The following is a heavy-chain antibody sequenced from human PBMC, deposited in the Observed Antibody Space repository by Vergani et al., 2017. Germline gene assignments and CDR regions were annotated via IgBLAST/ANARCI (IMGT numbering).Heavy chain of an antibody. CDR2: IHNRGKT. CDR1: GYSIGSGFY. J-gene: IGHJ2*01. Sequence: QVRLEESGPGLVKPSKTLSLTCPVSGYSIGSGFYWAWIRQSPGEGLQWLTSIHNRGKTYHNPSLKSRVSVSLDTSKNRFSLNLTSVTATDTAVYYCARSQGDYWYFDLWGPGSLVTVSS. V-gene: IGHV4-38-2*01. CDR3: ARSQGDYWYFDL. D-gene: IGHD2-21*01.